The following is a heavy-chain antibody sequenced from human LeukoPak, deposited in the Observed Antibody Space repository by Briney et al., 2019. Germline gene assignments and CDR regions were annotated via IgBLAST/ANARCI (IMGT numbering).Heavy chain of an antibody. CDR2: IFYSGST. Sequence: SETLSLTCTVSGDPITSFFWSWVRQPPGKGLEWLGYIFYSGSTNYNPSLKSRATISLDMSKNQFFLKLNSLTAADTAVYYCARVGYDYVWGRQNWFDPWGQGTLVTVSS. CDR3: ARVGYDYVWGRQNWFDP. D-gene: IGHD3-16*01. CDR1: GDPITSFF. J-gene: IGHJ5*02. V-gene: IGHV4-59*01.